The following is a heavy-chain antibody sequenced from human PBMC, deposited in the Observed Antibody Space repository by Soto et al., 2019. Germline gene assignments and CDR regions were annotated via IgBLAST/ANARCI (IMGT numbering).Heavy chain of an antibody. CDR1: GGSISSNYYY. CDR3: ARGPNGDKVDY. J-gene: IGHJ4*02. Sequence: QVQLQEPGLRLVEPSQTLSLTCTVSGGSISSNYYYWSWIRQSPGTGREWIGHIYDSGNTYSNPALKSRVTISIDMSRNQFSLKLSSLTAADTAVYYCARGPNGDKVDYWGQGTLVTVSS. D-gene: IGHD7-27*01. CDR2: IYDSGNT. V-gene: IGHV4-30-4*01.